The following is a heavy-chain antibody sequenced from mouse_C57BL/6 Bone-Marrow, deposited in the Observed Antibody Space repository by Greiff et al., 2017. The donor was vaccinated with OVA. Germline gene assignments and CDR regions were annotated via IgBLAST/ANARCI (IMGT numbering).Heavy chain of an antibody. V-gene: IGHV8-8*01. J-gene: IGHJ2*01. CDR3: ARTRQLRPHYFDD. CDR2: IWWDDDK. Sequence: QVTLKESGPGILQPSQTLSLTCSFSGFSLSTFGMGVGWIRQPSGKGLEWLAHIWWDDDKYYNPALKSRLTISKDTSKNQVFLKIANVDTADTATDYCARTRQLRPHYFDDWGQGTTLTVSS. D-gene: IGHD3-2*02. CDR1: GFSLSTFGMG.